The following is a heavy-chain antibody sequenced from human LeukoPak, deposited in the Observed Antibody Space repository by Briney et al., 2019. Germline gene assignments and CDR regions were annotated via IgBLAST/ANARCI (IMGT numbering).Heavy chain of an antibody. J-gene: IGHJ3*02. V-gene: IGHV1-18*01. Sequence: ASVKVSCKASGYTFTGYGISWVRQAPGQGLEWMGWISAYNGNTNYAQKLQGRVTMTTDTSTSTAYMELRSLRSDDTAAYYCASAVLGIAVAHDAFDIWGQGTMVTVSS. CDR1: GYTFTGYG. D-gene: IGHD6-19*01. CDR2: ISAYNGNT. CDR3: ASAVLGIAVAHDAFDI.